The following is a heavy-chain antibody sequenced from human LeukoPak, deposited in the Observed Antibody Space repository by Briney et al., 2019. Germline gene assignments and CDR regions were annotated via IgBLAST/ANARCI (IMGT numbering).Heavy chain of an antibody. CDR1: VYTFTSYA. V-gene: IGHV1-3*03. J-gene: IGHJ3*02. D-gene: IGHD3-22*01. CDR2: INAGNGNT. CDR3: ARAWYYDSSGYYYGAFDI. Sequence: GASVKVSCKASVYTFTSYAMHWVRQAPGQRLEWMGWINAGNGNTKYSQEFQGRVTITRDTSASTAYMELSSLRSEDMAVYYCARAWYYDSSGYYYGAFDIWGQGTMVTVSS.